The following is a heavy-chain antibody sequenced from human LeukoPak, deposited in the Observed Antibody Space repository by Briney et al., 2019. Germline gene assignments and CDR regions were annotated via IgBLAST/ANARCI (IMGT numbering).Heavy chain of an antibody. CDR2: ISSSGSTI. CDR3: ARDRGDQYYYYGMDV. CDR1: GFTFSSYA. V-gene: IGHV3-11*01. J-gene: IGHJ6*02. D-gene: IGHD4-17*01. Sequence: GGSLRLSCAASGFTFSSYAMSWIRQAPGKGLEWVSYISSSGSTIYYADSVKGRFTISRDNAKNSLYLQMNSLRAEDAAVYYCARDRGDQYYYYGMDVWGQGTTVTVSS.